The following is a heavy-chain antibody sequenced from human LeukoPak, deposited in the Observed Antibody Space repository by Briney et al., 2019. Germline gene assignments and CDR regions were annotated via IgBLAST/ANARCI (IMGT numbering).Heavy chain of an antibody. CDR1: GYTFTGYY. CDR2: INPNSGGT. Sequence: ASVKVSCKASGYTFTGYYMHWVRQAPGQGLEWMGWINPNSGGTNYAQKFQGRVTMTRDTSISTAYMELRSLRSDDTAVYYCARAKTYYYDSSGYYYPDYWGQGTLVTVSS. V-gene: IGHV1-2*02. D-gene: IGHD3-22*01. J-gene: IGHJ4*02. CDR3: ARAKTYYYDSSGYYYPDY.